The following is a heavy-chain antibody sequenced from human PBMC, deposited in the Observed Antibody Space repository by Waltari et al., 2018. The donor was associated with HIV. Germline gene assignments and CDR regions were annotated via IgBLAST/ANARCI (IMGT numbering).Heavy chain of an antibody. CDR3: ARGGYYYDISGYYHY. D-gene: IGHD3-22*01. J-gene: IGHJ4*02. CDR1: GFTSSTFA. CDR2: MWYDGDNK. Sequence: QVQLVESGGGVVQPGGSLSFSCAPSGFTSSTFALPWVRQAPGKGVEWGAGMWYDGDNKYYAESVKGRFTISRDNSKNTLYLQMNSLRVEDTAVYYCARGGYYYDISGYYHYWGQGTLVTVSS. V-gene: IGHV3-33*01.